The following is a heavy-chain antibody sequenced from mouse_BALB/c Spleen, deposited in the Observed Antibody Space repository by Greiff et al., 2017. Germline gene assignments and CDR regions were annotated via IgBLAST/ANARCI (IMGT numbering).Heavy chain of an antibody. CDR1: GFSLSTSGMG. J-gene: IGHJ4*01. D-gene: IGHD1-1*01. CDR3: ARNPLLRSAMDY. V-gene: IGHV8-8*01. Sequence: QVTLKVSGPGILQPSQTLSLTCSFSGFSLSTSGMGVGWIRRPSGKGLEWLAHIWWDDDKRYNPALKSRLTISTDTSSNQVFLKIASVDTADTATYYCARNPLLRSAMDYWGEGTSVTVSS. CDR2: IWWDDDK.